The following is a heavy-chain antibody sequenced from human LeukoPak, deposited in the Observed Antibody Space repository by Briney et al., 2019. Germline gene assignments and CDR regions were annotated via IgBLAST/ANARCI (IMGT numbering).Heavy chain of an antibody. CDR2: IYYSGSP. V-gene: IGHV4-59*01. CDR3: ARVDDRGHYYDSSGPRKLFDY. CDR1: GGSISSYY. Sequence: SETLSLTCTVSGGSISSYYWNWIRQPPGKGLEWIGYIYYSGSPNYNPSLKSRVTISVDTSKNQLSLKLSSVTTADTAVYYCARVDDRGHYYDSSGPRKLFDYWGQGTLVTVSS. J-gene: IGHJ4*02. D-gene: IGHD3-22*01.